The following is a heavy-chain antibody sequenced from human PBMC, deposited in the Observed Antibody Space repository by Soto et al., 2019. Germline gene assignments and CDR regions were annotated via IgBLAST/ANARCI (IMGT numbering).Heavy chain of an antibody. D-gene: IGHD6-13*01. V-gene: IGHV4-34*01. CDR2: INHSGST. CDR1: GGSFSGYY. J-gene: IGHJ6*02. Sequence: VQLQQWGAGLLKPSETLSLTCAVYGGSFSGYYWSWIRQPPGKGLEWIGEINHSGSTNYNPSLKSRVTISVDTSKNQFSLKLSSVTAADTAVYYCARGPSGSSTQYYYYYYGMDVWGQGTTVTVSS. CDR3: ARGPSGSSTQYYYYYYGMDV.